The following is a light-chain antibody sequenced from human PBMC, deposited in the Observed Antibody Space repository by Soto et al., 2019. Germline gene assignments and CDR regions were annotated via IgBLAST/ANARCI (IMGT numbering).Light chain of an antibody. V-gene: IGKV3-15*01. CDR3: QHYHGWPIT. Sequence: EIVMTQSPATLSVSPGAGATVSCRASQSVSSHLAWYQHKPGQAPRLLFYDASTRATGIPARFSGSGSGTELTITISSLQSEDFEVYYCQHYHGWPITFGQGTRLEIK. CDR1: QSVSSH. CDR2: DAS. J-gene: IGKJ5*01.